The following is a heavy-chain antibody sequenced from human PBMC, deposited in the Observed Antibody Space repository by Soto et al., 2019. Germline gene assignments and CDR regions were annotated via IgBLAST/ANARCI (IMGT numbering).Heavy chain of an antibody. J-gene: IGHJ6*02. D-gene: IGHD4-17*01. CDR3: AATVTPDYYGMDV. Sequence: WIRQPPGKGLEWIGSIYHSGSTYYNPSLKSRVTISVDTSKNQFSLKLSSVTAADTAVYYCAATVTPDYYGMDVWGQGTTVTVSS. V-gene: IGHV4-38-2*01. CDR2: IYHSGST.